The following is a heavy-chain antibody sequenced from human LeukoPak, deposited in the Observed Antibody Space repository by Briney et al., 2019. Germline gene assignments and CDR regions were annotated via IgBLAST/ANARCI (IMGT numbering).Heavy chain of an antibody. CDR3: ARSFTMIVVVMGY. D-gene: IGHD3-22*01. CDR1: GCTFTGYY. CDR2: INPNSGGT. V-gene: IGHV1-2*02. J-gene: IGHJ4*02. Sequence: ASVKVSCKASGCTFTGYYLHWVRQAPGQGLEWMGWINPNSGGTNYAQKFQGRVTMTRDTSISTAYMELSRLRSDDTAVYYCARSFTMIVVVMGYWGQGTLVTVSS.